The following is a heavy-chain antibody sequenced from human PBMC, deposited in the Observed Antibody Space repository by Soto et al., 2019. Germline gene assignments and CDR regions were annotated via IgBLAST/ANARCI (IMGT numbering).Heavy chain of an antibody. CDR1: GGTFSSYA. CDR3: ASSIPMIGLPA. V-gene: IGHV1-69*13. Sequence: GASVKVSYKASGGTFSSYAISWVRQAPGQGLEWMGGIIPIFGTANYAQKFQGRVTITADESTSTAYMELSSLRSEDTAVYYCASSIPMIGLPAWGKGTLVTVSS. D-gene: IGHD3-22*01. CDR2: IIPIFGTA. J-gene: IGHJ5*02.